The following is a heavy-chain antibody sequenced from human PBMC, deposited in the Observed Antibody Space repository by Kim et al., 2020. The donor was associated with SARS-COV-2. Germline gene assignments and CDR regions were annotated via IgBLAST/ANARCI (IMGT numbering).Heavy chain of an antibody. CDR2: ISWNSGSI. Sequence: GGSLRLSCAASGFTFGDYAMHWVRQAPGKGLEWVSGISWNSGSIGYADSVKGRFTISRDNAKNSLYLQMNSLRAEDTALYYCAKDIDYYGSGSYHYWGQGTLVTVSS. J-gene: IGHJ4*02. CDR1: GFTFGDYA. D-gene: IGHD3-10*01. CDR3: AKDIDYYGSGSYHY. V-gene: IGHV3-9*01.